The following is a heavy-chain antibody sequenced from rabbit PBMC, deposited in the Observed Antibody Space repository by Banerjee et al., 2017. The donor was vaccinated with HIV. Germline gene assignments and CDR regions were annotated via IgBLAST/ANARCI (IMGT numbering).Heavy chain of an antibody. D-gene: IGHD4-2*01. CDR3: ARGGYADNYYGYNL. CDR2: IYGGSSGTT. CDR1: GFSFSSNYY. V-gene: IGHV1S40*01. J-gene: IGHJ4*01. Sequence: QSLEESGGDLVKPGASLTLTCTASGFSFSSNYYTCWVRQAPGKGLEWIGCIYGGSSGTTYYATWAKGRFTITRSTSLNTVTLQMTSLTAADTATYFCARGGYADNYYGYNLWGPGTLVTVS.